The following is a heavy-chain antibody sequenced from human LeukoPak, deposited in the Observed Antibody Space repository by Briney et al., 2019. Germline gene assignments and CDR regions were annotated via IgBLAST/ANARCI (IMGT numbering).Heavy chain of an antibody. V-gene: IGHV4-34*01. CDR3: ARDSCGYYQGSFDY. D-gene: IGHD3-22*01. J-gene: IGHJ4*02. CDR1: GGSFSGYY. Sequence: WETLSLTCAVYGGSFSGYYWSWIRQPPGKGLEWIGEINHSGSTNYNPSLKSRVTISVDTSKNQFSLKLSSVTAADTAVYYCARDSCGYYQGSFDYWGQGTLVTVSS. CDR2: INHSGST.